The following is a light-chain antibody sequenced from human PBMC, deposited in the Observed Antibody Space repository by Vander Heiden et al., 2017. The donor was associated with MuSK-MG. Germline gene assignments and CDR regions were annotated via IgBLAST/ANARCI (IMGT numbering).Light chain of an antibody. CDR3: CSYAGSKNLV. CDR1: SSDVGSYNF. V-gene: IGLV2-23*02. J-gene: IGLJ2*01. CDR2: EVK. Sequence: QSALTQPASVSGSPGQSITMSCTGTSSDVGSYNFVSWYQQHPGKAPKLIIYEVKKWPSGVSNRFSGSKSGNTASLTISGLQADDEADYYCCSYAGSKNLVFGGGTRLTVL.